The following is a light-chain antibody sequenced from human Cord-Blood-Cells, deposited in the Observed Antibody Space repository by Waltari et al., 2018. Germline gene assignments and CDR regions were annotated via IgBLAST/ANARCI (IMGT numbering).Light chain of an antibody. CDR1: QSVSSSY. CDR2: GAS. J-gene: IGKJ1*01. CDR3: QQYGSSPPWT. V-gene: IGKV3-20*01. Sequence: EIVLTQSPGTLSLSPGERATLSCRASQSVSSSYLAWYQQKPGQAPRLPNYGASSRATGTPDRFSGSGSGTDFTLTISRLEPEDFAVYYCQQYGSSPPWTFGQGTKVEIK.